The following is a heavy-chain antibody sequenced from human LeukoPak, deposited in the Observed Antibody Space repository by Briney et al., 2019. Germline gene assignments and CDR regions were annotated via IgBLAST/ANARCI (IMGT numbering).Heavy chain of an antibody. Sequence: GGSLRLSCAASGFNFIDYSMNWVRQAPGKGLEWISYIGISSGNTKYADSVKGRFTISRDKARNSLYLQMNSLRVENTAVYYCARDHRYAFDNWGHGTLVTVSS. J-gene: IGHJ4*01. CDR1: GFNFIDYS. CDR3: ARDHRYAFDN. V-gene: IGHV3-48*01. D-gene: IGHD5-12*01. CDR2: IGISSGNT.